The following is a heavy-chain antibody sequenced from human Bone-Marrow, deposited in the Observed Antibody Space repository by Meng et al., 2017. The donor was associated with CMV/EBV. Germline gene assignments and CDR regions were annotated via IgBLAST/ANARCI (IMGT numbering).Heavy chain of an antibody. D-gene: IGHD6-13*01. V-gene: IGHV1-2*02. CDR3: ARALAAAGY. Sequence: ASVKVSCKASGGTFSSYTISWVRQAPGQGLEWMGWINPNSGGTNYAQKFQGRVTMTRDTSISTAYRELSRLRSDDTAVYYCARALAAAGYWGRGTLVTVSS. CDR1: GGTFSSYT. CDR2: INPNSGGT. J-gene: IGHJ4*02.